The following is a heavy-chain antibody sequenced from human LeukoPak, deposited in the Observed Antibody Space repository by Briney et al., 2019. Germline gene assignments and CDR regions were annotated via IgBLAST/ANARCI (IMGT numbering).Heavy chain of an antibody. D-gene: IGHD2-15*01. CDR1: GGSISSYY. Sequence: PSETLSLTCTVSGGSISSYYWSRFLQPPGKGLEWIGYIYNSGSTNYNPSLNIRVTISVDTSKDQFSLKLSSVTAADTAVYYGARGSSRPYYYYGMDVCGQGTTVTVSS. J-gene: IGHJ6*02. CDR2: IYNSGST. CDR3: ARGSSRPYYYYGMDV. V-gene: IGHV4-59*01.